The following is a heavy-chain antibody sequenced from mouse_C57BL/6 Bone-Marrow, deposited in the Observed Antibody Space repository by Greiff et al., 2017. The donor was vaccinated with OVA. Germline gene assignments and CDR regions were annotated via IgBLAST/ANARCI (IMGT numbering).Heavy chain of an antibody. CDR3: TTFSRAWFAY. V-gene: IGHV1-52*01. Sequence: VQLQQPGAELVRPGSSVKLSCKASGYTFTSYWMHWVKQRPIQGLEWIGNIDPSDSETHYNQKFKDKATLTVDKSSRTAYMQLSSLTSEDSAVYYCTTFSRAWFAYLGQGTLVTVSA. CDR1: GYTFTSYW. CDR2: IDPSDSET. D-gene: IGHD1-1*01. J-gene: IGHJ3*01.